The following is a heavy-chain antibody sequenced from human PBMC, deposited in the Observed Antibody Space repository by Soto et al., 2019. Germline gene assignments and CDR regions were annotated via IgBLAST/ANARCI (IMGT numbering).Heavy chain of an antibody. CDR2: ISGSGGST. CDR1: GFTFSSYA. J-gene: IGHJ5*02. CDR3: ATGSGSYYNVGWFDP. D-gene: IGHD3-10*01. V-gene: IGHV3-23*01. Sequence: GGSLRLSCAASGFTFSSYAMSWVRQAPGKGLEWVSAISGSGGSTYYADSVKGRFTISRDNSKNTLYLRMNSLRAEDTAVYYCATGSGSYYNVGWFDPWGQGTLVTVSS.